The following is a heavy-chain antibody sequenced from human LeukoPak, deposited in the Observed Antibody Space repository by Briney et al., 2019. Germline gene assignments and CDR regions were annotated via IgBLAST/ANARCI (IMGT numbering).Heavy chain of an antibody. Sequence: GGSLRLSCAASAFTFSDYSMNWVRQAPGKGLEWVSYISGRSSTIYYADSVKGRFTISRDNAENLMYLQMNSLRAEDTAVYYCARDRIKSGSYYFDYWGQGTLVTVSS. D-gene: IGHD1-26*01. V-gene: IGHV3-48*01. J-gene: IGHJ4*02. CDR3: ARDRIKSGSYYFDY. CDR2: ISGRSSTI. CDR1: AFTFSDYS.